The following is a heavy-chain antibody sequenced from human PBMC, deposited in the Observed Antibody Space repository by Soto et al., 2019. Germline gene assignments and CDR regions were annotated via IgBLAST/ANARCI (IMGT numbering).Heavy chain of an antibody. CDR3: AKGGVFRYFRNHGIDY. CDR1: GFTFSSYA. CDR2: ISGSGGST. D-gene: IGHD3-9*01. V-gene: IGHV3-23*01. J-gene: IGHJ4*02. Sequence: VGSLRLSCAASGFTFSSYAMSWVRQAPGKGLEWVSAISGSGGSTYYADSVKGRFTISRDNSKNTLYLQMNSLRAEDTAVYYCAKGGVFRYFRNHGIDYWGQGTLVTVPS.